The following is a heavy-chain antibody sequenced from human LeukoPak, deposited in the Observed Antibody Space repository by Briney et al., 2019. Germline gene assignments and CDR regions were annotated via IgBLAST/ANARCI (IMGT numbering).Heavy chain of an antibody. J-gene: IGHJ4*01. CDR1: GGSISSYY. D-gene: IGHD1-1*01. Sequence: SETLSLTCTVSGGSISSYYWSWIRQPPGKGLEWLGYIYYSGSTNYSPSLKSRVTISVDTSKNQFSLKLSSVTAADTAVYYCARHMGLGYTYFYPYFDYWGQGTLVTVSS. V-gene: IGHV4-59*08. CDR2: IYYSGST. CDR3: ARHMGLGYTYFYPYFDY.